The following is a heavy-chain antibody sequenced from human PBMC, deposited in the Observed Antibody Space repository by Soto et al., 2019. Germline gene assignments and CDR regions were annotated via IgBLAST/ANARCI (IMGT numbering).Heavy chain of an antibody. J-gene: IGHJ4*02. CDR3: ARASGVTTALVTWVDS. Sequence: SQTLYLTCVISGYSVSSNSAAWNWIRQSPSRGLEWLGRTYYKSKWYYDYALSVKSRITFNPDTSKNQVSLHLNSVTPEETAVYFCARASGVTTALVTWVDSWGPGNLVTVSS. CDR2: TYYKSKWYY. CDR1: GYSVSSNSAA. V-gene: IGHV6-1*01. D-gene: IGHD5-18*01.